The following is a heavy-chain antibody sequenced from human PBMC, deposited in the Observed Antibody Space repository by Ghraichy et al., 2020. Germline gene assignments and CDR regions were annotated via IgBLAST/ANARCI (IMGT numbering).Heavy chain of an antibody. D-gene: IGHD2-15*01. J-gene: IGHJ4*02. Sequence: SETLSLTCTVSGGSISSYYWSWIRQPPGKGLEWIGYIYTSGSTNYNPSLKSRVTISVDTSKNQFSLKLSSVTAADTAVYYCATAYCSGGSCHLDYWGQGTLVTVSS. V-gene: IGHV4-4*09. CDR1: GGSISSYY. CDR2: IYTSGST. CDR3: ATAYCSGGSCHLDY.